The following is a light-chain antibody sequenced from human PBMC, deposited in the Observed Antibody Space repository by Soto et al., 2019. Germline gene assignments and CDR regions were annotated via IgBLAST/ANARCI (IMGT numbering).Light chain of an antibody. CDR1: QSVRSY. Sequence: EIVMTQSPATLSVSPGDRATLSCRASQSVRSYLAWYQQKPGQSPRLLISGASPRATGFPARFSGSGSGTEFTLTISNLQSEDFAVYYCQQYNNWPYTFGQGTKLEIK. CDR3: QQYNNWPYT. V-gene: IGKV3-15*01. CDR2: GAS. J-gene: IGKJ2*01.